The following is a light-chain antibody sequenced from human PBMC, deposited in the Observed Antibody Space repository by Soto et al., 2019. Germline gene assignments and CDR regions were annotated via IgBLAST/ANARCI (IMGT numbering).Light chain of an antibody. V-gene: IGKV3-20*01. Sequence: EIVLTQSPDTLSLSPGERATLSCRASQSVRSNYLAWYQQKPGQAPRFLIYDASSRATGIPDRFSGSGSGTGFTLTISRPEPEDFAVYYCQQYGSSPLTFGGGTKVEIK. CDR2: DAS. J-gene: IGKJ4*01. CDR3: QQYGSSPLT. CDR1: QSVRSNY.